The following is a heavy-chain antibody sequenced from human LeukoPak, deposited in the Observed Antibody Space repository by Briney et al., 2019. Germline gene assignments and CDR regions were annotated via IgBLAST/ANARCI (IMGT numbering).Heavy chain of an antibody. D-gene: IGHD3-3*01. J-gene: IGHJ4*02. Sequence: SETLSLTCTVSGGSISSYFWNWIRQPPGKGLEWIGYIYYSGSTNSIPSLKSRVTISVDTSKNQFSLKLSSVTAADTAMHYCARGHYYALDSWGQGTLVTVSS. CDR1: GGSISSYF. CDR3: ARGHYYALDS. V-gene: IGHV4-59*01. CDR2: IYYSGST.